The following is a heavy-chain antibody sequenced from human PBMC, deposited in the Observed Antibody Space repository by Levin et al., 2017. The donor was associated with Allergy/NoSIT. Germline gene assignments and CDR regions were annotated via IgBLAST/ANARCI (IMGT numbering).Heavy chain of an antibody. CDR3: AKLGGPRVTGTTSNGMDV. CDR2: ISWNSGSI. J-gene: IGHJ6*02. CDR1: GFTFDDYA. V-gene: IGHV3-9*01. D-gene: IGHD1-7*01. Sequence: PGGSLRLSCAASGFTFDDYAMHWVRQAPGKGLEWVSGISWNSGSIGYADSVKGRFTISRDNAKNSLYLHMNSLRAEDTALYYCAKLGGPRVTGTTSNGMDVWGQGTTVTVSS.